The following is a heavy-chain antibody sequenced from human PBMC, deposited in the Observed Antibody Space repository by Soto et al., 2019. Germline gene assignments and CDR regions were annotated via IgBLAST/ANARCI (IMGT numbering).Heavy chain of an antibody. CDR1: GGSISSYY. D-gene: IGHD3-10*01. J-gene: IGHJ5*02. Sequence: QVQLQESGPGLVKPSETLSLTCTVSGGSISSYYWSWIRQPPGKGLEWIGYIYYSGSTNYNPSRKSRGTIAVDTSKNQFSLKLSSVTAADTAVYYCARKYYYGSGSNNWFDPWGQGTLVTVSS. V-gene: IGHV4-59*01. CDR2: IYYSGST. CDR3: ARKYYYGSGSNNWFDP.